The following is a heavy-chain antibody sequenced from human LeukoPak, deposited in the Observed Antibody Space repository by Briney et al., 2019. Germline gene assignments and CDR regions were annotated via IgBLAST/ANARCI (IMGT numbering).Heavy chain of an antibody. Sequence: GGSLRPSCAGSGFSFSDYTMNWVRQAPGKGLEWVSSISSSSSYIYYADSVKGRFTISRDNAKNSLYLQMNSLRAEDTAVYYCARGYGRADYWGQGTLVSVSS. CDR1: GFSFSDYT. J-gene: IGHJ4*02. D-gene: IGHD5-18*01. CDR2: ISSSSSYI. V-gene: IGHV3-21*01. CDR3: ARGYGRADY.